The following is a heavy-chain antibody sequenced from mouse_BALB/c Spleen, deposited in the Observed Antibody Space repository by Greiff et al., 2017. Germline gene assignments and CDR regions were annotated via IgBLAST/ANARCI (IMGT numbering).Heavy chain of an antibody. CDR2: ISYSGST. J-gene: IGHJ1*01. V-gene: IGHV3-8*02. CDR1: GDSITSGY. CDR3: ARCGGNYDDWYFDV. Sequence: EVKLMESGPSLVKPSQTLSLTCSVTGDSITSGYWNWIRKSPGNKLEYMGYISYSGSTYYNPSLKSRISITRDTSKNQYYLQLNSVTTEDTATYYCARCGGNYDDWYFDVWGAGTTVTVSS. D-gene: IGHD2-1*01.